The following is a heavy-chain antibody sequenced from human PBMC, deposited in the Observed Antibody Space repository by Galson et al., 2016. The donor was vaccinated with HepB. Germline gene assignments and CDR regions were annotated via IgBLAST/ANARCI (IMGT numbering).Heavy chain of an antibody. CDR2: IRSKANSYAT. CDR3: TRRLERGYGMDV. Sequence: SLRLSCAASGFTFSGSAMHWVRQASGKGLEWVGRIRSKANSYATAYAASGKGKFTISRDDSKNTAYLQMNSLKTEETAVYYCTRRLERGYGMDVWGQGTTVTVSS. J-gene: IGHJ6*02. D-gene: IGHD1-1*01. CDR1: GFTFSGSA. V-gene: IGHV3-73*01.